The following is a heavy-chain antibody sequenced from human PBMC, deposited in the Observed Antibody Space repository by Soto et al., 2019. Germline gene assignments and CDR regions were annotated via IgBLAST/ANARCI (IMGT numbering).Heavy chain of an antibody. V-gene: IGHV4-39*01. CDR1: GGSISSSSYY. CDR3: ARNGRQMIQNYYYYYGMDV. J-gene: IGHJ6*02. Sequence: XESLSLPCTVSGGSISSSSYYWGWIRQPPGKGLEWIGSIYYSGSTYYNPSLKSRVTISVDTSKNQFSLKLSSVTAADAAVYYCARNGRQMIQNYYYYYGMDVWGQGTTVTVSS. D-gene: IGHD5-18*01. CDR2: IYYSGST.